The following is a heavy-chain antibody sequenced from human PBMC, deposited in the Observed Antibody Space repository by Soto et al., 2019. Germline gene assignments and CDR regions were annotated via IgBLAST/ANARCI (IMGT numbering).Heavy chain of an antibody. J-gene: IGHJ6*02. CDR1: GDSVTSGHYY. CDR3: ASVYMYSLNV. V-gene: IGHV4-61*01. Sequence: SETLSLTCIVSGDSVTSGHYYWTWIRQPPGKGLEWIGHILLTGATNYSPSLKNRVTMSLDMSNNQFSLKLSSVTAADTAVYYCASVYMYSLNVWGQGTTVTVSS. CDR2: ILLTGAT. D-gene: IGHD1-1*01.